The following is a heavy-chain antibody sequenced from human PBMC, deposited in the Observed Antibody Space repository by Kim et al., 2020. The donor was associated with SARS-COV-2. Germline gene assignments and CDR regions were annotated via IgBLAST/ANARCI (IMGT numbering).Heavy chain of an antibody. V-gene: IGHV3-23*01. CDR1: GFSFRSYA. Sequence: GGSLRLSCAASGFSFRSYAMSWVRQAPGKGLEWVSVISCSGGSTYYADSVKGRFTISRDNSKNTLYLQMNSPRAEDTAVYYCAKDQFRTYSSGWYSYYFDLWGRGTLVTVSS. D-gene: IGHD6-19*01. CDR3: AKDQFRTYSSGWYSYYFDL. CDR2: ISCSGGST. J-gene: IGHJ2*01.